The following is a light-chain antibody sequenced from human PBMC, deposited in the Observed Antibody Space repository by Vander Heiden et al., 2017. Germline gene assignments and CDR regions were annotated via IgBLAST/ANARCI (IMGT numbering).Light chain of an antibody. V-gene: IGKV3-20*01. CDR3: QQSGGAPYT. CDR2: GAS. CDR1: QIVNANY. J-gene: IGKJ2*01. Sequence: EIVLTQSPGTLSLSPGERATLSCRASQIVNANYVDWYQQKPGQARRRLIIGASGRATGIPDRVSGSGSGTDFTLTISRLESEEFAVYYCQQSGGAPYTFGQGTKLEIK.